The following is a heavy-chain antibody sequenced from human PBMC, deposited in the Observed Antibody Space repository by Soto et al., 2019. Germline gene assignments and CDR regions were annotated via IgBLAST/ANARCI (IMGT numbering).Heavy chain of an antibody. J-gene: IGHJ6*02. D-gene: IGHD3-9*01. Sequence: QVQLVQSGAEVKKPGASVKVSCKASGNIFTSNGISWVRQAPGQGLEWMGWISAYNGNTNYAQKFQGRVSMTTDTSTSTAYMELRSLRSDDTAVYYCARGPHNFDWAPSGLDVWGQGTTVTVSS. CDR3: ARGPHNFDWAPSGLDV. CDR1: GNIFTSNG. V-gene: IGHV1-18*04. CDR2: ISAYNGNT.